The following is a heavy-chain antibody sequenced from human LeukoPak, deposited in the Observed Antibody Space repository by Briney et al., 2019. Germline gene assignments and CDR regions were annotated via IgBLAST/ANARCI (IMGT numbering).Heavy chain of an antibody. Sequence: SETLSPTCTVSGASINNYCWTWSRQPPGKGLDWIGYIYYSGNTNYNPSLKSRVTISLDTSKNQFSLKLTSVTAADTAMYYCARRAAKTPNYFDYWAQGPLVTVSA. CDR3: ARRAAKTPNYFDY. D-gene: IGHD6-25*01. CDR1: GASINNYC. V-gene: IGHV4-59*08. CDR2: IYYSGNT. J-gene: IGHJ4*02.